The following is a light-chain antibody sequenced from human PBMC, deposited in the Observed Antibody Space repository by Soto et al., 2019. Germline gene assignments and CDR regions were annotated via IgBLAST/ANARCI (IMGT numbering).Light chain of an antibody. J-gene: IGLJ2*01. V-gene: IGLV2-14*01. CDR1: SSDVGGYNY. CDR3: SSYTSSSTRV. Sequence: QSALTQPASVSGSPGQSITISCTGTSSDVGGYNYVSWYQQHPGKAPKLMIYDVSNRPSGVSNRFSGSKSGNTASLTISGLQXEXEADYYCSSYTSSSTRVFGGGTKLTV. CDR2: DVS.